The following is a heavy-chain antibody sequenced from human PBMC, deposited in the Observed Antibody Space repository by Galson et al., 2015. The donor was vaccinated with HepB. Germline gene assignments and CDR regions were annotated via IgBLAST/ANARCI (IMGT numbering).Heavy chain of an antibody. Sequence: SLTLSCAASGFTFSDYYMSWIRLPPGPGLEWVSYISSSYSAIYYPDSVKGRFTISRENAKNSLYLQMNSLRAEDTAVYYCARVGGVWDVLRFFEWLLDYWGQGTLVTVSS. CDR3: ARVGGVWDVLRFFEWLLDY. D-gene: IGHD3-3*01. CDR2: ISSSYSAI. CDR1: GFTFSDYY. V-gene: IGHV3-11*01. J-gene: IGHJ4*02.